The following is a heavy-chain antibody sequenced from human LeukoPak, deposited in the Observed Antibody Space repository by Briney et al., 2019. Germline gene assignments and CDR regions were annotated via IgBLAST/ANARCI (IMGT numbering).Heavy chain of an antibody. V-gene: IGHV4-30-4*01. CDR3: ARDLTMVRGDNWFDP. D-gene: IGHD3-10*01. Sequence: SQTLSLTCTLSGGSLSSGDYYWSWIRQPPGKGLEWIGYIYYSGSTYYNPSLKRRVTISVDTSKNQFSLKLSSVTAADTAVYYCARDLTMVRGDNWFDPWGQGTLVTVSS. CDR1: GGSLSSGDYY. CDR2: IYYSGST. J-gene: IGHJ5*02.